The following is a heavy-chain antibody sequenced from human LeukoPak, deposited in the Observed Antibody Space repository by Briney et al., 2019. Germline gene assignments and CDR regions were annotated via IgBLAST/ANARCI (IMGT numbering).Heavy chain of an antibody. CDR2: TNTDGTWT. D-gene: IGHD7-27*01. CDR3: ASLTSGPDY. V-gene: IGHV3-74*01. J-gene: IGHJ4*02. Sequence: GGSLRLSCEASGFTFNTYWMHWVRQAPGKGLVWVGGTNTDGTWTNYADSVTGRFTFSRDNVKNMLYLQMNSLRGKDTAVYYCASLTSGPDYWGQGTLVTVSS. CDR1: GFTFNTYW.